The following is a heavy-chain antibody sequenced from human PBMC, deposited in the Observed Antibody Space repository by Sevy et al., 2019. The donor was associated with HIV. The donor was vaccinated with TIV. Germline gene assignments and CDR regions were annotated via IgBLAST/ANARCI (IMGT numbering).Heavy chain of an antibody. D-gene: IGHD4-17*01. CDR3: ARDLRLRWSNGGHFDY. CDR2: ISAYNGNT. Sequence: ASVKVSCKASGYTFTSYGISWVRQAPGQGLEWMGWISAYNGNTNYAQKLQGRVTMTTDTSTSTAYMELRSLRSDDTAVYDCARDLRLRWSNGGHFDYWGQGTLVTVSS. V-gene: IGHV1-18*01. J-gene: IGHJ4*02. CDR1: GYTFTSYG.